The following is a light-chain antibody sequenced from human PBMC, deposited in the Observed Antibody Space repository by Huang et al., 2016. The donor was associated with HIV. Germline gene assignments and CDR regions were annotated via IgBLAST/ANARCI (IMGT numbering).Light chain of an antibody. J-gene: IGKJ1*01. Sequence: IQLTQSPSSLSASVGDRVTITCRASQGISTYLAWYQQKPGKAPRLLIFYASSLQRGVPSRFGGSGSGTDFTLTISSRQPEDFATYYCQQLSNYPLTFGQGTKVEFK. V-gene: IGKV1-9*01. CDR3: QQLSNYPLT. CDR2: YAS. CDR1: QGISTY.